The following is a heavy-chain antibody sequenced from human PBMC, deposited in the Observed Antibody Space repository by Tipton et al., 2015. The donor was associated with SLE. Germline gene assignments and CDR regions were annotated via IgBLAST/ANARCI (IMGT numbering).Heavy chain of an antibody. J-gene: IGHJ4*02. CDR1: DGSFSGHY. Sequence: TLSLTCAVYDGSFSGHYWTWIRQPPGKGLEWIGSIYYSGSTYYNPSLKSRVTISVDTSKNQFSLKLSSVTAADTAVYYCASLWGITGTYWGQGTLVTVSS. CDR3: ASLWGITGTY. CDR2: IYYSGST. D-gene: IGHD1-7*01. V-gene: IGHV4-34*01.